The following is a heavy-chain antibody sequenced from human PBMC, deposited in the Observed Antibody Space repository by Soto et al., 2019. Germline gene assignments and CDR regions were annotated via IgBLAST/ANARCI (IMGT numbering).Heavy chain of an antibody. J-gene: IGHJ4*02. D-gene: IGHD3-3*01. CDR1: GGSFKSGSYY. CDR2: VDHTGRT. CDR3: ARDFAYFDS. Sequence: QVQLQESGPGLVKPSETLSLTCTVSGGSFKSGSYYWSWIRQPPGKGLEWIGYVDHTGRTSYNPSLKSRVSISMDTSKNQFSLNLDSVTAADTAVYFCARDFAYFDSWGQGTLVTVSS. V-gene: IGHV4-61*01.